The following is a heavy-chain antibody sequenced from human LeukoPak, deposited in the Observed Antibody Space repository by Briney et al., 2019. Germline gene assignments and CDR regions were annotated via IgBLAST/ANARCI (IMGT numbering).Heavy chain of an antibody. J-gene: IGHJ6*03. CDR2: IIPIFGTA. V-gene: IGHV1-69*05. Sequence: SVKVSCKASGGTFSSCAISWVRQAPGQGLEWMGGIIPIFGTANYAQKFRGRVTITTDESTSTAYIELSSLRSEDTAVYYCARGIVVVPAAIGGDDYYYYMDVWGKGTTATVSS. CDR3: ARGIVVVPAAIGGDDYYYYMDV. CDR1: GGTFSSCA. D-gene: IGHD2-2*02.